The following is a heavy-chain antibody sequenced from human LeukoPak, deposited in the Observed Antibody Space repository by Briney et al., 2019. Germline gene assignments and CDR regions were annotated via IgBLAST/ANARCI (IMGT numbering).Heavy chain of an antibody. Sequence: SETLSLTCAVYGGSFSGYYWSWIRQPPGKGLEWIGEINHSGSTNYNPSLKSRVTMSLDPSENQFSLKLTSVTAADTAVYYCARVYYDSTGYYYRTRYYFDFWGQGSLVTVSS. CDR2: INHSGST. V-gene: IGHV4-34*01. CDR3: ARVYYDSTGYYYRTRYYFDF. D-gene: IGHD3-22*01. CDR1: GGSFSGYY. J-gene: IGHJ4*02.